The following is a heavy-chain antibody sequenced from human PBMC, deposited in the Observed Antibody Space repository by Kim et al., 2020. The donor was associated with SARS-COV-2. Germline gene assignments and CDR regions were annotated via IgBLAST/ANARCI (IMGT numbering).Heavy chain of an antibody. J-gene: IGHJ4*02. Sequence: DGDSAEGRFTIASDNSKNTLFLQMNSRRAEDTAVYYCARGGSGWVIDYWGQGTLVTVSS. V-gene: IGHV3-66*01. CDR3: ARGGSGWVIDY. D-gene: IGHD6-19*01.